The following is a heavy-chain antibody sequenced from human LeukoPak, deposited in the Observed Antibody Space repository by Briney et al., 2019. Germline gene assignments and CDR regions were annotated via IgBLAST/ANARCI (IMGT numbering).Heavy chain of an antibody. J-gene: IGHJ2*01. V-gene: IGHV3-30*03. Sequence: PGRSLRLSCAASGFXFSTYGIYWVRQAPGKGLDWVAVISFDANNKYYADSVKGRFTISRDDSKNTLYLQMNSLRAEDTAVYYCARWGYSYGSTNYWYFDLWGRGTLVTVSS. CDR1: GFXFSTYG. D-gene: IGHD5-18*01. CDR2: ISFDANNK. CDR3: ARWGYSYGSTNYWYFDL.